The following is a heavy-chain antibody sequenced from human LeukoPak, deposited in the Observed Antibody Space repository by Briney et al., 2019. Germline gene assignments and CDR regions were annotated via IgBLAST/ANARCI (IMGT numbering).Heavy chain of an antibody. Sequence: GRSLRLSCAASGFTFSSYAMHWVRQAPGKGLEWVAVISYDGSNKYYADSVKGRFTISRDNSKNTLYLQMNSLRAEDTAVYYCARDTSPYGGNRDYYYYGMDVWCQGSTVTVYS. J-gene: IGHJ6*02. CDR1: GFTFSSYA. CDR2: ISYDGSNK. D-gene: IGHD4-23*01. CDR3: ARDTSPYGGNRDYYYYGMDV. V-gene: IGHV3-30-3*01.